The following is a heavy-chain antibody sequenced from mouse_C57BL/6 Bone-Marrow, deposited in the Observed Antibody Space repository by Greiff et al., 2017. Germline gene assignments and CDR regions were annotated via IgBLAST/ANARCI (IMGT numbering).Heavy chain of an antibody. Sequence: QVQLQQPGAELVRPGASVKMSCKASGYTFTSYNMHWVKQTPRQGLEWIGAIYPGNGDTSYNQKFKGKATLTVDKSSSTAYMQRSSLTSEDSAVYFCARSYYGRSLYYYAMDYWGQGTSVTVSS. D-gene: IGHD1-1*01. J-gene: IGHJ4*01. V-gene: IGHV1-12*01. CDR2: IYPGNGDT. CDR1: GYTFTSYN. CDR3: ARSYYGRSLYYYAMDY.